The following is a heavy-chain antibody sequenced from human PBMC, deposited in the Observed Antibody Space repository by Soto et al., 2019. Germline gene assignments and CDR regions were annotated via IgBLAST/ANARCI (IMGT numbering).Heavy chain of an antibody. V-gene: IGHV3-7*01. Sequence: GGSLRLSCAASGFTFSSYWMSWVRQAPGKGLEWVANIKQDGSEKYYVDSVKGRFTISRDNAKNSLFLQMNSLRAEDSAIYYCASLWYSSGWYQTEYFQHWGQGTLVTVSS. J-gene: IGHJ1*01. D-gene: IGHD6-19*01. CDR2: IKQDGSEK. CDR3: ASLWYSSGWYQTEYFQH. CDR1: GFTFSSYW.